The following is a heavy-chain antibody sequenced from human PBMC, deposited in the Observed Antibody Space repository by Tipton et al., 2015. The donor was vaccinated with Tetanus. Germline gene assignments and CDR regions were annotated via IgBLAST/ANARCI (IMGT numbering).Heavy chain of an antibody. CDR3: ARRRYTWNRGGFDM. CDR1: GGSFSDYY. Sequence: TLSLTCEVSGGSFSDYYWSWIRQTPGKGLEWIGEINHSGSINYNPSLKSRVTIFVDPSKNQLSLRVNSVTAADTAVFYCARRRYTWNRGGFDMWGQGTMVTVSS. V-gene: IGHV4-34*01. CDR2: INHSGSI. D-gene: IGHD1-20*01. J-gene: IGHJ3*02.